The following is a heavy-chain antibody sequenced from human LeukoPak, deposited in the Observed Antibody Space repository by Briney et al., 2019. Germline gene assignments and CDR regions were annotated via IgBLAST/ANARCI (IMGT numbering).Heavy chain of an antibody. J-gene: IGHJ1*01. CDR2: INPNSGGT. V-gene: IGHV1-2*02. Sequence: ASVKVSCKASGYTFTGYYMHWVRQAPGQGLEWMGWINPNSGGTNYAQKFQGRVTMTRDTSISTAYMELSRLRSDDTAVYYCARYDYSNLDMAEYFQHWGQGTLVTVSS. CDR3: ARYDYSNLDMAEYFQH. D-gene: IGHD4-11*01. CDR1: GYTFTGYY.